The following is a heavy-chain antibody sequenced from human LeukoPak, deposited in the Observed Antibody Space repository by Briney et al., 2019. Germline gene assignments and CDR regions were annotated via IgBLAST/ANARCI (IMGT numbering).Heavy chain of an antibody. CDR3: VRHFHGSGYVVDL. J-gene: IGHJ5*02. CDR1: SGSISSTSYY. Sequence: PSETLSLTCTAFSGSISSTSYYWGWIRQAPGKGLEWIGGIIYSGNTYYNPSLKSRVTISVDTTKNQFSLKLTSVTAADTAVYFCVRHFHGSGYVVDLWGRGTLVAVSS. D-gene: IGHD6-13*01. V-gene: IGHV4-39*01. CDR2: IIYSGNT.